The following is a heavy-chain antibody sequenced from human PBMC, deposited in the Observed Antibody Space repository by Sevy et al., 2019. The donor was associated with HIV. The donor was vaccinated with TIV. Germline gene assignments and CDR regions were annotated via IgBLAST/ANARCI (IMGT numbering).Heavy chain of an antibody. D-gene: IGHD2-2*01. V-gene: IGHV3-30-3*01. CDR2: ISYDGSNK. J-gene: IGHJ4*02. CDR1: GFTFSSYA. CDR3: ARALIVVVPAALDY. Sequence: GGSLRLSCAASGFTFSSYAMHWVRQAPGKGLEWVAVISYDGSNKYYADSVKGRFTISRDNSKNTLHLQMNSLRAEDTAVYYCARALIVVVPAALDYWGQGTLVTVSS.